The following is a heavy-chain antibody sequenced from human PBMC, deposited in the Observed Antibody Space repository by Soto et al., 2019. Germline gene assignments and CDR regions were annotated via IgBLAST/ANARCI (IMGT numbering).Heavy chain of an antibody. CDR1: GFTFSSYS. CDR3: ARVVSLDRPYYFDY. V-gene: IGHV3-48*02. CDR2: ISSSSSTI. J-gene: IGHJ4*02. D-gene: IGHD1-1*01. Sequence: GGSLRLSCAASGFTFSSYSMNWVRQAPGKGLEWVSYISSSSSTIYYADSVKGRFTISRDNAKNSLYLQMNSLRDEDTAVYYCARVVSLDRPYYFDYWGQGTVVTVSS.